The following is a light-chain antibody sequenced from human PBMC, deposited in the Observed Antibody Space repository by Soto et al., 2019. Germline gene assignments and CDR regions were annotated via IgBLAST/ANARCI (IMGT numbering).Light chain of an antibody. CDR3: QQYRSSPLT. Sequence: EIVLTQSPGTLYLSPGKRATLSCRASQSVSSSYLAWYQQKPGQAPRLLIYGASSRATGIPDRFSGSGSGTDFTLTISRLEPEDFAVYYCQQYRSSPLTFGGGTKVDI. J-gene: IGKJ4*01. CDR2: GAS. V-gene: IGKV3-20*01. CDR1: QSVSSSY.